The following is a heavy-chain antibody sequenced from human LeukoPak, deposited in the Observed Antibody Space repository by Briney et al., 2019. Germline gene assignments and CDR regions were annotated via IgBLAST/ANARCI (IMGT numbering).Heavy chain of an antibody. CDR3: ARMGESHWFDP. CDR1: GYSFSAYY. V-gene: IGHV1-2*02. J-gene: IGHJ5*02. CDR2: INPDTGDT. Sequence: ASVKVSCKASGYSFSAYYMHWVRQAPGHGLEWMGRINPDTGDTTYARNFQGRVTMTRDTSITTAYMELTRLTSDDTAVYYCARMGESHWFDPWGQGSLVTV. D-gene: IGHD3-16*01.